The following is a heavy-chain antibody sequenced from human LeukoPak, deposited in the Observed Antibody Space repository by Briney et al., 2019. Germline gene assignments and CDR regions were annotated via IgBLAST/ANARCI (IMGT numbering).Heavy chain of an antibody. V-gene: IGHV4-39*07. CDR1: GGSISSSYDY. D-gene: IGHD3-10*01. J-gene: IGHJ4*02. Sequence: SETLSLTCTVSGGSISSSYDYWGWIRQPPGKGLEWIGRIYTSESTNYNPSLKSRVTISVDTSRNQFSLKLSSVTAADTAVYYCARGLWFGDENPPYFDYWGQGILVTVSS. CDR2: IYTSEST. CDR3: ARGLWFGDENPPYFDY.